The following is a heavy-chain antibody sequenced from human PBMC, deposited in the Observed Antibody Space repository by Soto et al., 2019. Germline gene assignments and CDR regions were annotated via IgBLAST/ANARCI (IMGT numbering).Heavy chain of an antibody. CDR3: ARERVPAAIPPYFDY. V-gene: IGHV4-30-4*01. CDR1: GGSISSGDYY. Sequence: SETLSLTCTVSGGSISSGDYYWSWIRQPPGKGLEWIGYIYYSGSTYYNPSLKSRVTISVDTSKNQFSLKLSSVTAADTAVYYCARERVPAAIPPYFDYWGQGTLVTVSS. D-gene: IGHD2-2*02. J-gene: IGHJ4*02. CDR2: IYYSGST.